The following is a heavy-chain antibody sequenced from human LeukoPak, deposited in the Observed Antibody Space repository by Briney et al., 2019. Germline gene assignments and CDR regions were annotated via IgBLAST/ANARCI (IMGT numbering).Heavy chain of an antibody. CDR2: IYTSGST. Sequence: SETLSLTCTVSGGSISSYYWSWIRQPAGKGLEWIGRIYTSGSTNYNPSLKSRVTMSVDTSKNQFSLKLSSVTAADTALYYCAKHYMGSSYNHGLDCWGQGTLVTVSS. CDR3: AKHYMGSSYNHGLDC. V-gene: IGHV4-4*07. D-gene: IGHD3-10*01. CDR1: GGSISSYY. J-gene: IGHJ4*02.